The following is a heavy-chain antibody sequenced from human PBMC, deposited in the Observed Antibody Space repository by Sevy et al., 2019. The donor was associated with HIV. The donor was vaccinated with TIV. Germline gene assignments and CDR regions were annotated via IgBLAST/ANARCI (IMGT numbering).Heavy chain of an antibody. V-gene: IGHV4-4*02. CDR2: IYNGGST. J-gene: IGHJ5*02. CDR3: ARGGETPRGFDP. CDR1: GGSISSVNW. D-gene: IGHD3-16*01. Sequence: SETLSLTCAVSGGSISSVNWWHWVRQPPGKGLEWIGEIYNGGSTNYNPSLKSRVTISVDNSKNPFSLKLSSVTAADTAVYYCARGGETPRGFDPWGQGSLVTVSS.